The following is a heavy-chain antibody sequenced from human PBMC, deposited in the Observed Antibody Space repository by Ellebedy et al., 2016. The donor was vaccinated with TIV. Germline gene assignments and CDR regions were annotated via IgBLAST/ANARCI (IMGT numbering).Heavy chain of an antibody. V-gene: IGHV3-48*02. J-gene: IGHJ4*02. Sequence: GESLKISXAASGFIFSSYSMNWVRQAPGKGLEWVSYITGNRGTIYYADSVKGRFTISRDDAENSLYLQMNSLRDEGTALYYCARGGAGFDSMNRELSFDSWGQGTLVIVSS. CDR3: ARGGAGFDSMNRELSFDS. CDR1: GFIFSSYS. CDR2: ITGNRGTI. D-gene: IGHD1-26*01.